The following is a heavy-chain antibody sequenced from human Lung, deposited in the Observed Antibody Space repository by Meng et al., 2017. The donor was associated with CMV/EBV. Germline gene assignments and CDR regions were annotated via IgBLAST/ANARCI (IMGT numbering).Heavy chain of an antibody. J-gene: IGHJ4*02. D-gene: IGHD6-19*01. V-gene: IGHV4-4*02. CDR2: IYHSGST. CDR1: GGSNSSSNW. CDR3: ASFPPPGKQWLVTDY. Sequence: QVPPQESGPGLVKPSGTLSLTCAVSGGSNSSSNWWSWVRQPPGKGLEWIGEIYHSGSTNYNPSLKSRVTISVDKSKNQFSLKLSSVTAADTAVYYCASFPPPGKQWLVTDYWGQGTLVTVSS.